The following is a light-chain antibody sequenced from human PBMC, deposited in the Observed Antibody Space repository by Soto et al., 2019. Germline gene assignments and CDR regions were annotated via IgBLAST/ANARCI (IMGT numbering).Light chain of an antibody. CDR1: QSVDKY. J-gene: IGKJ2*02. CDR3: QQSGNGPST. Sequence: EVVLTQSPDTLSLSPGETATLSCRASQSVDKYVDWYQQKLGQAPSLLIYDAYTRATGVGPRFTGSGSATEFILTITSIEPEDFAVYYYQQSGNGPSTFGPGTKVEMK. CDR2: DAY. V-gene: IGKV3-11*01.